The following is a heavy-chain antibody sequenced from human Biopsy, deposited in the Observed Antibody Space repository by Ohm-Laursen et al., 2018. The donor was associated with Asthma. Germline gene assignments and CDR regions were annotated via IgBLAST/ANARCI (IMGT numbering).Heavy chain of an antibody. Sequence: VASVKVSCKLSGYSLTDLSMHWVRQAPGQGLEWMGGHDHEEGGTVNARRFQGRVTMTEDTSTDTAYMELSRLRSEDTAVYYCARSYDTDSYPVLVLDYWGQGTLVTVSS. CDR3: ARSYDTDSYPVLVLDY. CDR2: HDHEEGGT. V-gene: IGHV1-24*01. J-gene: IGHJ4*02. CDR1: GYSLTDLS. D-gene: IGHD3-22*01.